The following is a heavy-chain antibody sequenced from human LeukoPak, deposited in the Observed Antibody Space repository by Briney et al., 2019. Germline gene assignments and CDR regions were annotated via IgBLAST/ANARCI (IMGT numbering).Heavy chain of an antibody. CDR3: ANYYYDSSGYYYVAHYYYYGMDV. CDR2: ISGSGGST. D-gene: IGHD3-22*01. V-gene: IGHV3-23*01. J-gene: IGHJ6*02. Sequence: GGSLRLSCAASGFPFSSYAMSWVRQAPGKGLEWVSAISGSGGSTYYADSVKGRFTISRDNSKNTLYLQMNSLRAEDTAVYYCANYYYDSSGYYYVAHYYYYGMDVWGQGTTVTVSS. CDR1: GFPFSSYA.